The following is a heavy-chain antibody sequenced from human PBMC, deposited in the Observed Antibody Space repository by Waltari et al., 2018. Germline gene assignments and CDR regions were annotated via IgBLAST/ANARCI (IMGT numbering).Heavy chain of an antibody. CDR2: INHSGST. J-gene: IGHJ6*02. CDR3: ARGGTVSYYYGSGSYYKGVDYYYGMDV. CDR1: GGSFSGYY. D-gene: IGHD3-10*01. V-gene: IGHV4-34*01. Sequence: QVQLQQWGAGLLKPSETLSLTCAVYGGSFSGYYWSWIRQPPRQGLEWLGEINHSGSTNYNPSLKSRVTISVDTSKNQCSLKLSSVTAADTAVYYWARGGTVSYYYGSGSYYKGVDYYYGMDVWGQGTTVTVSS.